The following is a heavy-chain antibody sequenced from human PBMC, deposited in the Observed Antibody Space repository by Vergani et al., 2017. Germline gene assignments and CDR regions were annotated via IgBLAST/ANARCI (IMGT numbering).Heavy chain of an antibody. V-gene: IGHV3-23*01. CDR2: ITSSGGTI. Sequence: EVQLLESGGGLVQPGGSLRLSCAASGFTFSSYAMSWVRQAPGKGLEWVSAITSSGGTIYYADSVKGRFTISRDNAKNSVYLQMNSLRAEDTAVYYCARNYYDTSGYYTPPDYWGQGTLVTVSS. D-gene: IGHD3-22*01. CDR3: ARNYYDTSGYYTPPDY. CDR1: GFTFSSYA. J-gene: IGHJ4*02.